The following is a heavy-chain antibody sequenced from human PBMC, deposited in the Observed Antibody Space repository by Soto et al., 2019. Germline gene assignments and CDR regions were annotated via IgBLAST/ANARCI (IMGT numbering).Heavy chain of an antibody. V-gene: IGHV3-23*01. J-gene: IGHJ3*02. Sequence: GGSLRLSCAASGFTFSSYAMSWVRQAPGKGLEWVSAISGSGGSTYYADSVKGRFTISRDNSKNTLYLQMNSLRAEDTAVYYCAKVLGKEQPIGKCYAFDIWGQGTMVTVSS. CDR2: ISGSGGST. CDR3: AKVLGKEQPIGKCYAFDI. D-gene: IGHD6-13*01. CDR1: GFTFSSYA.